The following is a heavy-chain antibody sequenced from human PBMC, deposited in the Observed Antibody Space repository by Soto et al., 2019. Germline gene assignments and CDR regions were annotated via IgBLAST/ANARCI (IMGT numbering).Heavy chain of an antibody. Sequence: PSGTLSLTCTVTGGSISSGDYYWGWIRQPPRNGLEWIGTVYFSGTTFDKPSLKSRVTVSIDTSKNQFSLKLSSVTAADTAVYYCARHGYCSGGRCSRGAFDIWGQGTMVTVSS. D-gene: IGHD2-15*01. CDR3: ARHGYCSGGRCSRGAFDI. J-gene: IGHJ3*02. CDR1: GGSISSGDYY. CDR2: VYFSGTT. V-gene: IGHV4-39*01.